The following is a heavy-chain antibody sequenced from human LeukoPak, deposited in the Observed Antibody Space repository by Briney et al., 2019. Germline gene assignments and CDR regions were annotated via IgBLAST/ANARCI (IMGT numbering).Heavy chain of an antibody. CDR1: GGSISSGTYY. J-gene: IGHJ3*02. CDR2: IYTSGST. Sequence: PSQTLSLTCTVSGGSISSGTYYWSWIRQPAGKGLEWIGRIYTSGSTNYNPSLKSRVTISVDTSKNQLSLKLSSVTAADTAVYYCASDRIEVDAFDIWGQGTMVTVSS. CDR3: ASDRIEVDAFDI. D-gene: IGHD2-15*01. V-gene: IGHV4-61*02.